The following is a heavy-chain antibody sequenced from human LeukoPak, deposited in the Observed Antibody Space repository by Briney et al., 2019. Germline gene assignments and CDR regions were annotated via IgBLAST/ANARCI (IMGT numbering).Heavy chain of an antibody. Sequence: PGGSLRLSCAASGFTFSSYGMSWVRQAPGKGLEWVSSISRSGGSTHYADSVKGRFTISRDNAKNSLYLQMNSLRAEDTAVYYCARRAISSSWYNDYWGQGTLVTVSS. CDR1: GFTFSSYG. D-gene: IGHD6-13*01. J-gene: IGHJ4*02. CDR2: ISRSGGST. CDR3: ARRAISSSWYNDY. V-gene: IGHV3-23*01.